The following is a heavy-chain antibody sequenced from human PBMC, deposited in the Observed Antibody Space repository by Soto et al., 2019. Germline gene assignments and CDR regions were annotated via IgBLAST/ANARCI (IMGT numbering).Heavy chain of an antibody. J-gene: IGHJ3*02. V-gene: IGHV4-39*01. CDR3: ARPPTANLDAFEI. CDR1: VGAIRSSNYF. D-gene: IGHD7-27*01. Sequence: SEALSLPCSVSVGAIRSSNYFWGWILQPPGKGLEWIGSVYYSGSTYYNPSLKSRVTISADTSKNQFSLKLNSVTAADTAVYYCARPPTANLDAFEIWGQGTMVTVSS. CDR2: VYYSGST.